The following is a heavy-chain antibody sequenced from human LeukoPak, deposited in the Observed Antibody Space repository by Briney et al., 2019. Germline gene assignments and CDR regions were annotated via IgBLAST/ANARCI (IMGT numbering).Heavy chain of an antibody. CDR1: GFTFSSYS. J-gene: IGHJ4*02. D-gene: IGHD2-2*01. CDR2: ISRSSSDI. V-gene: IGHV3-21*01. CDR3: AKVGGRAVAVPAAMVLGYFDY. Sequence: PGGSLRLSCAASGFTFSSYSMNWVRQAPGKGLEWVSSISRSSSDIYYADSVKGRFTISRDNAKNSLYLQMNSLRAEDTAVYYCAKVGGRAVAVPAAMVLGYFDYWGQGTLVTVSS.